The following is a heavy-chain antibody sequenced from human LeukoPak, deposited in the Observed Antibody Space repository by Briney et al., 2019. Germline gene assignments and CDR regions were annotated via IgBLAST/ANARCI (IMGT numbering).Heavy chain of an antibody. CDR2: ISGSGDST. D-gene: IGHD1-14*01. J-gene: IGHJ4*02. CDR1: GFTYSSFA. Sequence: PGGSLRLSCAASGFTYSSFAMSWVRQAPGKGLEWVTSISGSGDSTHFADSVKGRFTVSRDNSKNTLFLHMNTLRAEDMAVYYCAKESGHFDYWGQGTLVTVSP. V-gene: IGHV3-23*01. CDR3: AKESGHFDY.